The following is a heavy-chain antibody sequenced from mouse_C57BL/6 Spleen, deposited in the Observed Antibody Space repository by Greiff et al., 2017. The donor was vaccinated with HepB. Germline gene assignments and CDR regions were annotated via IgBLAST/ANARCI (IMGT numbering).Heavy chain of an antibody. CDR3: ARSGDDYTRDY. V-gene: IGHV1-82*01. CDR1: GYAFSSSW. J-gene: IGHJ4*01. D-gene: IGHD3-1*01. CDR2: IYPGDGDT. Sequence: QVQLQQSGPELVKPGASVKISCKASGYAFSSSWMNWVKQRPGKGLEWIGRIYPGDGDTNYNGKFKGKATLTADKSSSTAYMQLSSLTSEDSAVYFCARSGDDYTRDYWGQGTSVTVSS.